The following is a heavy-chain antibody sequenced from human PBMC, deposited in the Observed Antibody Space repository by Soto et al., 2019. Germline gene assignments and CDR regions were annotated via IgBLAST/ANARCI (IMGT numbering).Heavy chain of an antibody. V-gene: IGHV3-48*01. J-gene: IGHJ6*03. Sequence: EVQLVESGGGLVQPGGSLRLSCAASGFTFSSYSMNWVRQAPGKGLEWVSYISSSSSTIYYADSVKGRFTISRDNAKNSLYLQMNSLRAEDTAVYYCAREGQSIAARQPYYYYYMDVWGKGTPVTVSS. CDR1: GFTFSSYS. CDR3: AREGQSIAARQPYYYYYMDV. D-gene: IGHD6-6*01. CDR2: ISSSSSTI.